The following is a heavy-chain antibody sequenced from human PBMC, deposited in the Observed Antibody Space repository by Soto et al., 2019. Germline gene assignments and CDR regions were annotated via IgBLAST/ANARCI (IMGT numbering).Heavy chain of an antibody. CDR3: AKAESGRYLHS. J-gene: IGHJ4*02. D-gene: IGHD3-10*01. V-gene: IGHV3-23*01. Sequence: EVQLLESGGDLVQPGGSLRLSCAASGFTFSSYAMSWVRQAPGKGLEWVSTISSGGGSTFYADSVKGRFTISRAISKNTLFLQVNSLGAEDTAVYNCAKAESGRYLHSWGQGTLVTVSS. CDR1: GFTFSSYA. CDR2: ISSGGGST.